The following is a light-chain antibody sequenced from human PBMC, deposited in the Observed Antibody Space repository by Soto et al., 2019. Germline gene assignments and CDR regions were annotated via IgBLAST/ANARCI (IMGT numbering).Light chain of an antibody. V-gene: IGKV2-28*01. CDR3: MQTLQTPT. CDR1: QNLLHSNGYIY. CDR2: SGS. J-gene: IGKJ1*01. Sequence: DIVMAQSPLSLPVTPGEPSSISCRSSQNLLHSNGYIYLDWYLQKPGQSPHXLIYSGSNRASGVHDRFSGSGSGTDFTLQIRRVEAEDVGIYYCMQTLQTPTCGQGTKVDIK.